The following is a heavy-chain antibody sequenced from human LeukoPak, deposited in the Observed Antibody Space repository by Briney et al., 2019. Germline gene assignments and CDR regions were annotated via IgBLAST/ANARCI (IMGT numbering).Heavy chain of an antibody. Sequence: SETLSLTCTVSGGSISSYYWSWIRQPPGKGLEWIGYIYYSGSTNYNPSLKSRVTISVDTSKNQFSLKLSSVTAADTAVYYCARPRLGGWYYFDYWGQGTLVTVFS. J-gene: IGHJ4*02. CDR2: IYYSGST. D-gene: IGHD6-19*01. V-gene: IGHV4-59*08. CDR3: ARPRLGGWYYFDY. CDR1: GGSISSYY.